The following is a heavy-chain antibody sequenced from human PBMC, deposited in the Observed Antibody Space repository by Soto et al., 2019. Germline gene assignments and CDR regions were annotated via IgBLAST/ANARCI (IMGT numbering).Heavy chain of an antibody. J-gene: IGHJ4*02. V-gene: IGHV1-69*01. CDR2: IIPLTETP. CDR3: SIGTRNSWTCDF. Sequence: QVQVVQSGAEVKKPGSSVKVSCKASGGTFSNYAISWVRQAPGHGLEWVGGIIPLTETPVYAQTVQGRLTITADEITSAAYMELSSLSSDDTAVYDWSIGTRNSWTCDFWGQGTLVTVSS. D-gene: IGHD6-13*01. CDR1: GGTFSNYA.